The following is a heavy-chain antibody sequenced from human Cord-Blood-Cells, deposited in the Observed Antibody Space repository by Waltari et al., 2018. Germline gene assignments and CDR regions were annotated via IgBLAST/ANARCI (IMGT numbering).Heavy chain of an antibody. V-gene: IGHV4-39*01. CDR3: ARLGELELPFDY. CDR2: IYYSGST. D-gene: IGHD1-7*01. CDR1: GGSISSRSYY. Sequence: QLQLQESGPGLVKPSETLSLTCTVSGGSISSRSYYWGWIRQPPGKGLEWIGSIYYSGSTYYNPSLKSRVTISVDTSKNQFSLKLSFVTAADTAVYYCARLGELELPFDYWGQGTLVTVSS. J-gene: IGHJ4*02.